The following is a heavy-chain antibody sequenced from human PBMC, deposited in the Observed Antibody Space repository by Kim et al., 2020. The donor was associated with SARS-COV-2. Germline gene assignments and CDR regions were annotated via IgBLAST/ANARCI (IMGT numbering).Heavy chain of an antibody. CDR2: ISSSSSYT. CDR1: GFTFSDYY. D-gene: IGHD4-17*01. Sequence: GGSLRLSCAASGFTFSDYYMSWIRQAPGKGLEWVSYISSSSSYTNYADSVKGRFTISRDNAKNSLYLQMNSLRAEDTAVYYCARADYGGNSGSVEKYFDYWGQGTLVTVSS. CDR3: ARADYGGNSGSVEKYFDY. V-gene: IGHV3-11*06. J-gene: IGHJ4*02.